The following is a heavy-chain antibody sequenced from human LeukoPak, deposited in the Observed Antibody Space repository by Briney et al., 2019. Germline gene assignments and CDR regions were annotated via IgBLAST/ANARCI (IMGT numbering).Heavy chain of an antibody. CDR1: GYTFANSG. CDR2: ISAYNGNT. J-gene: IGHJ4*02. CDR3: ARDGGQYCSSTSCYPTFDY. Sequence: ASVKVSCKTSGYTFANSGVSWVRQAPGQGLEWLGWISAYNGNTNYAQKVQGRVTMTTDTSTNTAYMELRSLRSDDTAVYYCARDGGQYCSSTSCYPTFDYWGQGTLVTVSS. V-gene: IGHV1-18*01. D-gene: IGHD2-2*01.